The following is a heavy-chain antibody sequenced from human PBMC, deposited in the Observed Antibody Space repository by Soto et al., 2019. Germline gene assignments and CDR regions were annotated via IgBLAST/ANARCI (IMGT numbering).Heavy chain of an antibody. CDR2: IYPGDSDT. CDR3: ARHAYMGHTAYYYAMDV. V-gene: IGHV5-51*01. J-gene: IGHJ6*02. D-gene: IGHD1-1*01. Sequence: GESLNISCKAAVYTFTNYWIGWVRQMPWKGLELMGMIYPGDSDTRYSPSVQGQVTISADKSINSAFLQWSSLKASDTAVYYCARHAYMGHTAYYYAMDVWGQGTTVTVSS. CDR1: VYTFTNYW.